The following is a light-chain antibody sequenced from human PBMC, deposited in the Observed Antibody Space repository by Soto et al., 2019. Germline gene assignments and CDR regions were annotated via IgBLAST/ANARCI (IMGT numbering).Light chain of an antibody. CDR1: QYINTR. Sequence: EIVLTQSPATLSSFPGDRVTLSCRASQYINTRLAWYQHRPGQAPRLLIYDASSRATGIPDRFSGGGSGTDFTLTISRLEPEDFAVYYCQQFSSYPLTFGGGAKVDIK. J-gene: IGKJ4*01. CDR3: QQFSSYPLT. V-gene: IGKV3-20*01. CDR2: DAS.